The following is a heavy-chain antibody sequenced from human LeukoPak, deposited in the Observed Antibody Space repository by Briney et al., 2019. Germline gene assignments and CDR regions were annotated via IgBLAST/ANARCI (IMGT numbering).Heavy chain of an antibody. D-gene: IGHD6-13*01. CDR2: TYYRSKWYN. V-gene: IGHV6-1*01. CDR1: GDSVSSNSAA. Sequence: SQTLSLTCAISGDSVSSNSAAWNWIRQYPSRGLEWQGRTYYRSKWYNDYAVSVKSRITINPDTSKNQFSLQLNSVTPEDTAVYYCARDRGSSWYGIFDYWGQGTLVTVSS. J-gene: IGHJ4*02. CDR3: ARDRGSSWYGIFDY.